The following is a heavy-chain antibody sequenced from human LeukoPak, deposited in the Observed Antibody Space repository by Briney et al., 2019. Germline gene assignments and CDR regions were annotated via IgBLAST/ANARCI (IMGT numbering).Heavy chain of an antibody. V-gene: IGHV4-34*01. J-gene: IGHJ4*02. Sequence: PETLSLTCAVYGGSFSGYYWSWIRQPPGKGLEWIGEINHSGSTNYNPSLESRVTISVDTSKNQFSLKLSSVTAADTAVYYCARDSSSWYGGFDYWGQGTLVTVSS. CDR3: ARDSSSWYGGFDY. CDR1: GGSFSGYY. D-gene: IGHD6-13*01. CDR2: INHSGST.